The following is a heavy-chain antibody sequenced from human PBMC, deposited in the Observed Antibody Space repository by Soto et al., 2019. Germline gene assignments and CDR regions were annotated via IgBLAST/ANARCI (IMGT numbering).Heavy chain of an antibody. V-gene: IGHV1-18*01. D-gene: IGHD3-22*01. Sequence: GASVNVSCKASGYTFTSYGISWVRQAPGQGLEWMGWISAYNGNTNYAQKLQGRVTMTTDTSTSTAYMELRSLRSDDTAVYYCARDYYYDSSRLYDYYGMDVWGQGTTVTVSS. J-gene: IGHJ6*02. CDR1: GYTFTSYG. CDR3: ARDYYYDSSRLYDYYGMDV. CDR2: ISAYNGNT.